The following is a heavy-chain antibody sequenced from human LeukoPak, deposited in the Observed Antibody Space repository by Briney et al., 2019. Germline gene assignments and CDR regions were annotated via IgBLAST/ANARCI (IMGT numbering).Heavy chain of an antibody. J-gene: IGHJ5*02. CDR1: GGSISSYH. V-gene: IGHV4-59*08. Sequence: PSETLSLTCTVSGGSISSYHWSWFRQAPGKGLEWIGYIYDSGSTNFNPSLKSRVTISVDTSKNQFSLKLSSVTAADTAVYYCARLVVVAVDNWFDPWGQGTLVTVSS. D-gene: IGHD2-15*01. CDR2: IYDSGST. CDR3: ARLVVVAVDNWFDP.